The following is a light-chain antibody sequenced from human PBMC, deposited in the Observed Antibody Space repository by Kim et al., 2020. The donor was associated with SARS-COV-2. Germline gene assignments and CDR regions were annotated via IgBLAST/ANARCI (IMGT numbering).Light chain of an antibody. J-gene: IGLJ2*01. CDR1: SSDVGGYNY. V-gene: IGLV2-14*03. CDR2: DVS. Sequence: GQSITISCTGTSSDVGGYNYVSWYQQHPGKAPNLMIYDVSNRPSGVSNRFSGSKSGNTASLTISGLQAEDEADYYCSSYTSSSTPVFGGGTKLTVL. CDR3: SSYTSSSTPV.